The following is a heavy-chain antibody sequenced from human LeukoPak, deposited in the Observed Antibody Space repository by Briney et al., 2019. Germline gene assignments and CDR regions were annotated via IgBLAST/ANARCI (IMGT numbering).Heavy chain of an antibody. J-gene: IGHJ6*02. CDR3: ARGFVASKRLVGAAGYGMDV. CDR2: IYYSGST. Sequence: ASETLSLTCTVSGGSISSYYWSWIRQPPGKGLEWIGYIYYSGSTNYNPSLKSRVAVSVDTSKNQFSLKLSSVTAADTAVYYCARGFVASKRLVGAAGYGMDVWGQGTTVTVSS. V-gene: IGHV4-59*01. CDR1: GGSISSYY. D-gene: IGHD1-26*01.